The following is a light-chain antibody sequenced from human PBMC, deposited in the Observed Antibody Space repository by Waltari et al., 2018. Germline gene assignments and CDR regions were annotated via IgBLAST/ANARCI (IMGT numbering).Light chain of an antibody. V-gene: IGLV3-25*03. CDR1: ALPNQY. Sequence: SYELTQPPSVSVSPGPTARLTCPGDALPNQYAFWYQPKPGQAPGLIIDKDTQRPSGIPERFSGSSSGTTVTMTISGVQAEDEADYYCLSADSSGTSKVFGGGTKLTVL. CDR3: LSADSSGTSKV. CDR2: KDT. J-gene: IGLJ3*02.